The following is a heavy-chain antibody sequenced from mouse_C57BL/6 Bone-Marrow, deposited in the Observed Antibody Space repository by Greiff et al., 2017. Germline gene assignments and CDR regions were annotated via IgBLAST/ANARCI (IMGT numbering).Heavy chain of an antibody. V-gene: IGHV1-74*01. J-gene: IGHJ3*01. Sequence: VQLQQPGAELVKPGASVKVSCKASGYTFTSYWMHWVKQRPGQGLEWIGRFHPSDSDTNYNQKFKGKATLTVDKSSSTAYMQLSSLTSEDSAVYYCAITTGTAYWGQGTLVTVSA. CDR2: FHPSDSDT. CDR1: GYTFTSYW. D-gene: IGHD4-1*01. CDR3: AITTGTAY.